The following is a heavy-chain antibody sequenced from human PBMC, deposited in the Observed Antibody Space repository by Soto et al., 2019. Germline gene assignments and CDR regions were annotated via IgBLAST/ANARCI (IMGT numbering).Heavy chain of an antibody. CDR3: ARGYGSGGPWFDP. V-gene: IGHV1-2*04. Sequence: ASVKVSCKASGGTFSSYTISWVRQAPGQGLEWMGWINPNSGGTNYAQKFQGWVTMTRDTSISTAYMELSRLRSDDTAVYYCARGYGSGGPWFDPWGQGTLVTVSS. CDR1: GGTFSSYT. D-gene: IGHD3-10*01. J-gene: IGHJ5*02. CDR2: INPNSGGT.